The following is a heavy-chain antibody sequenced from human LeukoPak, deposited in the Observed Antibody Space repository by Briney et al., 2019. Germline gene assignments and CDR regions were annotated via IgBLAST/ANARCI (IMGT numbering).Heavy chain of an antibody. Sequence: ASVKVSCKASAYTFTSYGISWVRRAPGPGLEWMGWISAYNGNTNFAEKLQGRVTMTTDTSTSTAYMELRGLRFDDTGVYYCARVFRGGAFDIWGQGTMVTVSS. J-gene: IGHJ3*02. CDR1: AYTFTSYG. CDR3: ARVFRGGAFDI. D-gene: IGHD3-10*01. CDR2: ISAYNGNT. V-gene: IGHV1-18*04.